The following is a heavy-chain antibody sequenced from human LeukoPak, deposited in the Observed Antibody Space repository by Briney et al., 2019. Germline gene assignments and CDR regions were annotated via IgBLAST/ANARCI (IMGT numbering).Heavy chain of an antibody. V-gene: IGHV4-39*01. CDR1: GGSISSSSYY. CDR3: ARLTPGSSSIPLGY. D-gene: IGHD6-13*01. CDR2: IYYSGST. J-gene: IGHJ4*02. Sequence: PSETLSLTCTVSGGSISSSSYYWGWIRQPPGKGLEWIGSIYYSGSTYYNPSLKSRVTISVDTSKNQFSLKLSSVTAADTAVYYCARLTPGSSSIPLGYWGQGTLVTVSS.